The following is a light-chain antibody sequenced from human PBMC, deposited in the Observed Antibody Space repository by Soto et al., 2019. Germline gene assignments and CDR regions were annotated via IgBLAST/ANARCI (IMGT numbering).Light chain of an antibody. J-gene: IGKJ1*01. CDR2: SAS. CDR3: QQFVRLPWT. Sequence: EIVLTQSPGTLSLSPGDRSTLSCRASQSFSSSYLGWYQQKPGQAPRLLIYSASRRATGIPDRFSGSGSGTVFSLSISRLEPEDFAVYCCQQFVRLPWTFGQGTKVEFK. CDR1: QSFSSSY. V-gene: IGKV3-20*01.